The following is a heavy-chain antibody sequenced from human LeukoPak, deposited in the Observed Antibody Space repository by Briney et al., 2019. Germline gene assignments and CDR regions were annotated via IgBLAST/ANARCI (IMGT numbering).Heavy chain of an antibody. CDR3: AKVKVGVVTAYYYYMDV. Sequence: GGSLRLSCAASGFTFSTFAMIWVRQPPGKGLEWVSSIFPSGGEIHYADSVRGRFTISRDNSKSTLSLQMNSLRAEDTAVYYCAKVKVGVVTAYYYYMDVWGKGTTVTVSS. CDR2: IFPSGGEI. D-gene: IGHD2-21*02. CDR1: GFTFSTFA. J-gene: IGHJ6*03. V-gene: IGHV3-23*01.